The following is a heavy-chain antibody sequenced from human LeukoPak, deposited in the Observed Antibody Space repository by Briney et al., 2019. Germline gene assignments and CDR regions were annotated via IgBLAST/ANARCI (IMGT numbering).Heavy chain of an antibody. Sequence: PGGSLRPSCAASGFTFSSYGMHWVRQAPGKGLEWVAFIRYDGSNKYYADSVKGRFTISRDNSKNTLYLRMNSLRAEDTAVYYCAKDPKARSGWELFHYFDYWGQGTLVTVSS. CDR3: AKDPKARSGWELFHYFDY. J-gene: IGHJ4*02. CDR2: IRYDGSNK. D-gene: IGHD1-26*01. V-gene: IGHV3-30*02. CDR1: GFTFSSYG.